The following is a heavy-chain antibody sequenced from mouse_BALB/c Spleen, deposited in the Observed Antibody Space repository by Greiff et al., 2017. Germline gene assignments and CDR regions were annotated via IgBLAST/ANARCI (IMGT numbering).Heavy chain of an antibody. V-gene: IGHV3-2*02. CDR3: AGGRNYAMDY. CDR1: GYSITSDYA. J-gene: IGHJ4*01. Sequence: EVKLVESGPGLVKPSQSLSLTCTVTGYSITSDYAWNWIRQFPGNKLEWMGYISYSGSTSYNPSLKSRISITRDTSKNQFFLQLNSVTTEDTATYYCAGGRNYAMDYWGQGTAVTVSS. D-gene: IGHD3-3*01. CDR2: ISYSGST.